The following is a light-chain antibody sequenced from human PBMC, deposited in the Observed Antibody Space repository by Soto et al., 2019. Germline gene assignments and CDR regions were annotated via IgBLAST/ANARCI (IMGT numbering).Light chain of an antibody. V-gene: IGKV3-15*01. Sequence: EIVMTQSPATLSVSPGERTTRSCRASQSVGNNLAWYQQKPGQAPRLLIYGAYTRATGIPARFSGSGSGTDFTLTISSLQSEDFAVYYCQHYNYWPPKTFGQGTKVDIK. J-gene: IGKJ1*01. CDR3: QHYNYWPPKT. CDR1: QSVGNN. CDR2: GAY.